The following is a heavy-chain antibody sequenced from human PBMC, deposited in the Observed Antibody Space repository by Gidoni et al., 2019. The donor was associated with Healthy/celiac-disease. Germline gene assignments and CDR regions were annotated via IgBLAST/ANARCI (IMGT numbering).Heavy chain of an antibody. J-gene: IGHJ6*02. CDR2: IYYSGST. V-gene: IGHV4-39*01. CDR1: GGSISSSSYY. D-gene: IGHD6-13*01. Sequence: QLQLQESGPGLVTPSETLSLTCTVSGGSISSSSYYWGWIRQPPGKGLEWIGSIYYSGSTYYNPSLKSRVTISVDTSKNQFSLKLSSVTAADTAVYYCARSEYSSSWYHLYYYYGMDVWGQGTTVTVSS. CDR3: ARSEYSSSWYHLYYYYGMDV.